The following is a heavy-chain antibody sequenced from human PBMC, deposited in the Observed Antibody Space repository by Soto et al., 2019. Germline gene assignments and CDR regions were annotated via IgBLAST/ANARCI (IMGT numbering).Heavy chain of an antibody. Sequence: GGSLRLSCAASGFTFSNYGMHWVRQAPGKGLEWVAVISHDGNKEYYADSVRGRFTISRDNSKKTVYLQMNSLRAEDTAVYYCAKVPGPRSYDFWSGSFYSFDYWGQGTLVTVSS. CDR3: AKVPGPRSYDFWSGSFYSFDY. V-gene: IGHV3-30*18. D-gene: IGHD3-3*01. CDR1: GFTFSNYG. CDR2: ISHDGNKE. J-gene: IGHJ4*02.